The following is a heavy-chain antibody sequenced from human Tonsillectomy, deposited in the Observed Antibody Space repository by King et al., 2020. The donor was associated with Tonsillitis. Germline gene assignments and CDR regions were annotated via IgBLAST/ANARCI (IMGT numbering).Heavy chain of an antibody. CDR3: ASTVVVPAAKGFQD. Sequence: QLQESGPGLVKPSETLSLTCTVSGGSISSSSYYWGWIRQPPGKGLEWIGSIYYSGSTYYNPSLKSRVTISVDTSKNQFSLKLSSLTAADTAVYYCASTVVVPAAKGFQDWGQGPLVTVSS. D-gene: IGHD2-2*01. CDR2: IYYSGST. V-gene: IGHV4-39*01. J-gene: IGHJ1*01. CDR1: GGSISSSSYY.